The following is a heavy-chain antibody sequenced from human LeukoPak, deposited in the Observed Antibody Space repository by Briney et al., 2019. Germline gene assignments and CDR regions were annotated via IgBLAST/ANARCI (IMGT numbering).Heavy chain of an antibody. V-gene: IGHV1-18*01. D-gene: IGHD3-3*01. Sequence: ASVKVSCKASRYTFTSYGISWVRQAPGQGLEWMGWISAYNGNTNYAQKLQGRVTMTTDTSTSTAYMELRSLRSDDTAVYYCARSGYDFWSGYPNFDYWGQGTLVTVSS. CDR2: ISAYNGNT. CDR1: RYTFTSYG. CDR3: ARSGYDFWSGYPNFDY. J-gene: IGHJ4*02.